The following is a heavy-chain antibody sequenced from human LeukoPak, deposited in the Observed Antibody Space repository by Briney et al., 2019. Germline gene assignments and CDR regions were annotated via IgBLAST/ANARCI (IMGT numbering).Heavy chain of an antibody. CDR2: ISYGGSNK. CDR1: GFTFSSYG. V-gene: IGHV3-30*18. CDR3: AKDYLSGSSGDY. J-gene: IGHJ4*02. D-gene: IGHD3-10*01. Sequence: PGGSLRLSCAASGFTFSSYGMHWVRQAPGKGLEWVAVISYGGSNKYYADSVKGRFTISRDNSKNTLYLQMNSLRAEDTAVYYCAKDYLSGSSGDYWGQGTLVTVSS.